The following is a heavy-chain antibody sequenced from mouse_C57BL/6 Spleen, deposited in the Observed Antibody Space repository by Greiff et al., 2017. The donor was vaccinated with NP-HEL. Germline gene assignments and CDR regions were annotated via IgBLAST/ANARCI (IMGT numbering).Heavy chain of an antibody. CDR2: INYDGSST. V-gene: IGHV5-16*01. CDR3: ARDPGYFDY. CDR1: GFTFSDYY. J-gene: IGHJ2*01. Sequence: DVKLVESEGGLVQPGCSMKLSCTASGFTFSDYYMAWVRQVPEKGLEWVANINYDGSSTYYLDSLKSRFILSRDNAKNILYLQMSSLKSEDTATYYCARDPGYFDYWGQGTTLTVSS.